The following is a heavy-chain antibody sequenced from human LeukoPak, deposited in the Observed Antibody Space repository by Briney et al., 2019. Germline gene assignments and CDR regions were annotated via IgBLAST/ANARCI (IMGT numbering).Heavy chain of an antibody. Sequence: PGGSLRLSCAASGFTFRSYSMHWVREAPGKGLEWVSYISSTSSTIYYADSVKGRFTISRDNAKNSLYLRMNSLRDEDTAVYYCARAAPYYYDSSGYSAFDSWGQGTMVTVSA. J-gene: IGHJ3*02. CDR1: GFTFRSYS. D-gene: IGHD3-22*01. CDR3: ARAAPYYYDSSGYSAFDS. CDR2: ISSTSSTI. V-gene: IGHV3-48*02.